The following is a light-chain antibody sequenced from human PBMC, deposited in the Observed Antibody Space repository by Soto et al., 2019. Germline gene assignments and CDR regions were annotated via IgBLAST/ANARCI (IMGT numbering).Light chain of an antibody. CDR1: DNDVGRYDY. J-gene: IGLJ2*01. CDR2: EVT. V-gene: IGLV2-8*01. CDR3: SSYVGGNSVA. Sequence: QSVLTQPPSASGSPGKSVTISCSGTDNDVGRYDYVSWYQQHPGKAPKLIIYEVTKRPSGVPDRFSASKSGNTASLTVSGLQNEDEADYYCSSYVGGNSVAFGGGTKLTVL.